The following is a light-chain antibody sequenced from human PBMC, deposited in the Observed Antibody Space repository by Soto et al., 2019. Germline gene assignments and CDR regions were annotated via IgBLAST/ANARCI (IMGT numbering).Light chain of an antibody. CDR2: DAS. J-gene: IGKJ1*01. V-gene: IGKV3-11*01. CDR1: QSVSGY. Sequence: EIVLTQSPATLSLSPGERATLSCRASQSVSGYLAWCQQKPGQAPRLLIYDASKRATGIPARFSGSGFGTDFTLTISSLDPEDFAVYYCQQRSKWRTFGQGTKVEIK. CDR3: QQRSKWRT.